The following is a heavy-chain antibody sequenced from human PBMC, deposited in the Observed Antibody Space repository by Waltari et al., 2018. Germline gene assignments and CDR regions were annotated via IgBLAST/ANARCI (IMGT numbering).Heavy chain of an antibody. CDR3: AKDGPHSMGATNDAFDI. CDR2: ISGSGGST. D-gene: IGHD1-26*01. Sequence: EVQLLESGGGLVQPGGSLRLSCAASGFTFSSYAMSWVRQAPGKGLEWVSAISGSGGSTYYADSVKGRFTISRDNSKNTLYLQMNSLRAEDTAVYYCAKDGPHSMGATNDAFDIWGQGTMVTVSS. V-gene: IGHV3-23*01. CDR1: GFTFSSYA. J-gene: IGHJ3*02.